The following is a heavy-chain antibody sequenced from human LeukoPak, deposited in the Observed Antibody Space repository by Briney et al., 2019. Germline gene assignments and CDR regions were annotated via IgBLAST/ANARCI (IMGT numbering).Heavy chain of an antibody. CDR3: AKGQSYYDSSGYTPGVDY. V-gene: IGHV3-9*01. CDR1: GFTFDDYA. Sequence: GRSLRLSCAASGFTFDDYAMHWVRQAPGKGLEWVSGISWNSGSIGYADSVKGRFTISRDNAKNSLYLQMNSPRAEDTALYYCAKGQSYYDSSGYTPGVDYWGQGTLVTVSS. J-gene: IGHJ4*02. D-gene: IGHD3-22*01. CDR2: ISWNSGSI.